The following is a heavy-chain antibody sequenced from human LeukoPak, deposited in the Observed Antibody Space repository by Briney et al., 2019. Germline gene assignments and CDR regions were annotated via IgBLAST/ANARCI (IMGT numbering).Heavy chain of an antibody. CDR2: ISSSSSTI. Sequence: GGSLRLSCAASGFTFSSYSMNWVRQAPGKGLEWVSYISSSSSTIYYADSVKGRFTISRDNAKNSLYLQMNSLRAEDTAVYYCARVVKYFDFWSGYEPLFDYWGQGTLVTVSS. D-gene: IGHD3-3*01. CDR3: ARVVKYFDFWSGYEPLFDY. V-gene: IGHV3-48*01. CDR1: GFTFSSYS. J-gene: IGHJ4*02.